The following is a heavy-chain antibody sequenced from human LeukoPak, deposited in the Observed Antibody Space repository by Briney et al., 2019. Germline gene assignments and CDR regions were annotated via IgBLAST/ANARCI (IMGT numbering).Heavy chain of an antibody. CDR1: GFTVSSDS. CDR3: ARRAGAYSHPCDY. J-gene: IGHJ4*02. D-gene: IGHD4/OR15-4a*01. Sequence: GGSLRLSCTVSGFTVSSDSMSWVRQAPGKGLEWVSFIYSGGSTHYSDSVKGRFTISRDNSKNTLYLQMNSLRAEDTAVYYCARRAGAYSHPCDYWGQGTLVTVSS. CDR2: IYSGGST. V-gene: IGHV3-53*01.